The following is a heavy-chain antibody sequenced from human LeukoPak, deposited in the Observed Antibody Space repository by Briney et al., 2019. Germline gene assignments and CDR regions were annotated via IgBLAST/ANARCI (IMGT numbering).Heavy chain of an antibody. D-gene: IGHD6-19*01. CDR3: ARESRQWLVLGGVDY. V-gene: IGHV3-7*01. J-gene: IGHJ4*02. CDR2: IKQNGSDK. Sequence: GGSLRLSCAASGFTLGSYWMSWVRQAPGKGLEWVANIKQNGSDKNYMDSVKGRFSISRDNAKNSLFLEMNSLRAEDTAVYYCARESRQWLVLGGVDYWGQGTLVTVSS. CDR1: GFTLGSYW.